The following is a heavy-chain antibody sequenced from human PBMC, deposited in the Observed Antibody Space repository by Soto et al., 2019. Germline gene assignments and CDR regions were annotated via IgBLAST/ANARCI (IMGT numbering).Heavy chain of an antibody. CDR2: IYYSGST. CDR3: ARGPHASHYSHGYCYYGMYV. Sequence: QVQLQESGPGLVKPSQTLSLTCTVSGGSISSGDYYWSWIRQPPGKGLEWIGYIYYSGSTYHNPYHYVRVPTSVDSTKNHYALKLISVTAEDSAVYYCARGPHASHYSHGYCYYGMYVWGQGNMVTVSS. D-gene: IGHD5-18*01. J-gene: IGHJ6*02. V-gene: IGHV4-30-4*01. CDR1: GGSISSGDYY.